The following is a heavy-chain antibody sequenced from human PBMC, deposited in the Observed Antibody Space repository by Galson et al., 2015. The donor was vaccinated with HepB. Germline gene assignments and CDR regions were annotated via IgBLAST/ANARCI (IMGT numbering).Heavy chain of an antibody. CDR2: ISGGSSYI. CDR3: VRAACSGTWYAPGDF. J-gene: IGHJ4*02. D-gene: IGHD6-13*01. V-gene: IGHV3-21*01. Sequence: SLRLSCAASGFMFNRYSMNWVRQSPGKGLEWLSNISGGSSYIYDADSVKGRFTISRDNARNSLYLQMNSLRAEETAVYYCVRAACSGTWYAPGDFWGQGTLVTVSS. CDR1: GFMFNRYS.